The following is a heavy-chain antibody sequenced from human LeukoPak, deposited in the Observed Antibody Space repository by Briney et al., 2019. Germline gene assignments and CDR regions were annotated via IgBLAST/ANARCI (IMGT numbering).Heavy chain of an antibody. CDR1: GGSISSGDYY. Sequence: SETLSLTCTVSGGSISSGDYYWSWIRQPLGKGLEWIGFVYYSGSTYYNPSLKSPVSISVDTSKNQFSLKLSSVTAADTAVYYCARGGDYYSSSWHRVDYWGQGTLVTVSS. CDR2: VYYSGST. J-gene: IGHJ4*02. D-gene: IGHD6-13*01. V-gene: IGHV4-30-4*08. CDR3: ARGGDYYSSSWHRVDY.